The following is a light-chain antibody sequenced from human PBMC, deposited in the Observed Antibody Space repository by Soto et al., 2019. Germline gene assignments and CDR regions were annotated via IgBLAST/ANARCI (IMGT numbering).Light chain of an antibody. CDR3: QQRSNWPLT. V-gene: IGKV3-11*01. Sequence: EIVLTQSPATLSLSPWERATLSCRASQSVSSSLAWYQQKFGQAPRLLIYDASNRATGIPARFSGSGSGTDFTLTISSLEPEDFAVYYCQQRSNWPLTFGGGTKVDIK. J-gene: IGKJ4*01. CDR2: DAS. CDR1: QSVSSS.